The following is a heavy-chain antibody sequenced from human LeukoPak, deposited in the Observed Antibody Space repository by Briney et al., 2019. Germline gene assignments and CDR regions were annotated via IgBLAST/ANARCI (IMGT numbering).Heavy chain of an antibody. Sequence: GGSPRLSCAASGFTFSSYSMNWVRQAPGKGLEWVSSISSSSSYIYYADSVKGRFTISRDNAKNSLYLQLNSLSADDTAVYYCARDSYDWNYNIDYWGQGTLVTVSS. V-gene: IGHV3-21*01. CDR1: GFTFSSYS. CDR3: ARDSYDWNYNIDY. CDR2: ISSSSSYI. D-gene: IGHD1-7*01. J-gene: IGHJ4*02.